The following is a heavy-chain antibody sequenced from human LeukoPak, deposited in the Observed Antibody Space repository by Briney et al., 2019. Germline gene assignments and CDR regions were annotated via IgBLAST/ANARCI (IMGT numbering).Heavy chain of an antibody. J-gene: IGHJ3*02. CDR3: ARGRYSSSWMSIDAFDI. Sequence: ASVEVSCKASGYTFTSYGISWVRQAPGQGLEWMGWISAYNGNTNYAQKLQGRVTMTTDTSTSTAYMELRSLRSDDTAVYYCARGRYSSSWMSIDAFDIWGQGTMVTVSS. CDR2: ISAYNGNT. D-gene: IGHD6-13*01. CDR1: GYTFTSYG. V-gene: IGHV1-18*01.